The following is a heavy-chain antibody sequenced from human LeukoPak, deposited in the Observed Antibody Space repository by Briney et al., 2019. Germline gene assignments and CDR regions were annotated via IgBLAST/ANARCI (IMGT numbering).Heavy chain of an antibody. D-gene: IGHD6-13*01. CDR1: GGSISSGSYY. V-gene: IGHV4-61*02. J-gene: IGHJ4*02. CDR2: IYTSGST. Sequence: SQTLSLTCTVSGGSISSGSYYWSWIRQPAGKGLEWIGRIYTSGSTNYNPSLKSRVTISVDTSKNQFSLKLSSVTAADTAVYYCAGSSSSWYPYYFDYWGQGTLVTVSS. CDR3: AGSSSSWYPYYFDY.